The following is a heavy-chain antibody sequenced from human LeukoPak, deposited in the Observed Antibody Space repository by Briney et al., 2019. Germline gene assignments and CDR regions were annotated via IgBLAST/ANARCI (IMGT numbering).Heavy chain of an antibody. D-gene: IGHD3-22*01. V-gene: IGHV1-2*06. CDR3: ARAQNYHDRSGYSDDTFDV. Sequence: GASVKVSCKASGYTFTDNYIHWVRQAPGQGLEWMGRVNPVSGGINYAQKFQGRVTMTRDTSINTAFVELRRLRSDDTATYYCARAQNYHDRSGYSDDTFDVWGHGTMITVSS. CDR2: VNPVSGGI. CDR1: GYTFTDNY. J-gene: IGHJ3*01.